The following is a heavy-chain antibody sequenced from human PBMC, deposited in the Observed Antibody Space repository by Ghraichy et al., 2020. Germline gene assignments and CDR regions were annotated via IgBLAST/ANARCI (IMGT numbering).Heavy chain of an antibody. D-gene: IGHD3-16*02. CDR2: IYYSGST. CDR1: GGSISSSSYY. Sequence: SETLSLTCTVSGGSISSSSYYWGWIRQPPGKGLEWIGSIYYSGSTYYNPSLKSRVTISVDTSKNQFSLKLSSVTAADTAVYYCASRGAHDYVWGSYRYEGEVDYWGQGTLVTVSS. V-gene: IGHV4-39*07. J-gene: IGHJ4*02. CDR3: ASRGAHDYVWGSYRYEGEVDY.